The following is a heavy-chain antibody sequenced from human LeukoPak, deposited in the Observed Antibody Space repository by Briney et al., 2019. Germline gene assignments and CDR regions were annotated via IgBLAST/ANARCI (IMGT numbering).Heavy chain of an antibody. CDR2: IAHGGST. CDR3: ARGGWHSSSWYFDY. CDR1: GGSFSGYY. D-gene: IGHD6-13*01. J-gene: IGHJ4*02. V-gene: IGHV4-34*01. Sequence: SETLSLTCAVYGGSFSGYYWSWIRQPPGKGLEWIGEIAHGGSTNYNPSLKSRVTISVDTSKNQFSLELNSVTAADTAVYYCARGGWHSSSWYFDYWGQGTLVTVSS.